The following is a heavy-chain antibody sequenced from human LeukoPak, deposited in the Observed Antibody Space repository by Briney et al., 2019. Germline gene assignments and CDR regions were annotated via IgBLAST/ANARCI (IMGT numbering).Heavy chain of an antibody. Sequence: GGSLRLSCAASGFTFSSYAMSWVRQAPGKGLEWVSAISGSGGSTYYADSAKGRFTISRDNSKNTLYLQMNSLRAEDTAVYYCAKVEPGYCSGGSCYLSDYWGQGTLVTVSS. D-gene: IGHD2-15*01. CDR1: GFTFSSYA. CDR3: AKVEPGYCSGGSCYLSDY. CDR2: ISGSGGST. J-gene: IGHJ4*02. V-gene: IGHV3-23*01.